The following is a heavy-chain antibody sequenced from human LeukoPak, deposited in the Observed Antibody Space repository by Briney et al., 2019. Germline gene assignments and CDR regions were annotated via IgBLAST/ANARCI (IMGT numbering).Heavy chain of an antibody. CDR3: ASASPDRGVDY. V-gene: IGHV1-69*05. Sequence: SVKVSCKASGGTFSSYAISWVGQAPGQRLEWMGRIIPIFGTANYAQKFQGRVTITTDESTSTAYMELSSLRSEDTAVYYCASASPDRGVDYWGQGTLVTVSS. CDR2: IIPIFGTA. J-gene: IGHJ4*02. D-gene: IGHD1-14*01. CDR1: GGTFSSYA.